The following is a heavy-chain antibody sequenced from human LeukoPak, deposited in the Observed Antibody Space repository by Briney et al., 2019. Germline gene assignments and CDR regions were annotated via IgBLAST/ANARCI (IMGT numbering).Heavy chain of an antibody. CDR1: GFTLSSYG. D-gene: IGHD2-2*01. V-gene: IGHV3-23*01. J-gene: IGHJ4*02. Sequence: GGSLRLSCAASGFTLSSYGMTWVRQAPGKGLEWVSAIDGSAGGTYYADSVKGRFTISRDNAKNSLYLQMNSLRAEDTAVYYCARDFGLVPAAPFDYWGQGTLVTISS. CDR2: IDGSAGGT. CDR3: ARDFGLVPAAPFDY.